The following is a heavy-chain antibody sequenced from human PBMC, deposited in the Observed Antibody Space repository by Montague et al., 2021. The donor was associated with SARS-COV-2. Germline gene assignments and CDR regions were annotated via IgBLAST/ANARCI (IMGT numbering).Heavy chain of an antibody. Sequence: CAISGDSVSSNTAAWNWIRQSPSRGLEWLGRTYYRSKWYYDYAVSVKSRMTISPDTSKNQFSLQLSSVTPEDRVVYYCARDPRHSLSWSFDYWGQGTLVTVSS. CDR3: ARDPRHSLSWSFDY. CDR2: TYYRSKWYY. CDR1: GDSVSSNTAA. V-gene: IGHV6-1*01. J-gene: IGHJ4*02. D-gene: IGHD6-13*01.